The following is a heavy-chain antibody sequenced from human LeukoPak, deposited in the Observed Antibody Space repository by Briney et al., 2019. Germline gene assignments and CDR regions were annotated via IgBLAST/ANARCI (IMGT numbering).Heavy chain of an antibody. V-gene: IGHV7-4-1*02. CDR2: INTNTGSP. Sequence: ASVKVSCKASGYTFTSYAMNCVRQAPGQGLEWMGWINTNTGSPTYAQGFTGRFVFSLDTSVSTAYLQISSLKAEDTAVYYCARGSGGSGSYQYYYYYYGMDVWGQGTTVTVSS. CDR1: GYTFTSYA. J-gene: IGHJ6*02. CDR3: ARGSGGSGSYQYYYYYYGMDV. D-gene: IGHD3-10*01.